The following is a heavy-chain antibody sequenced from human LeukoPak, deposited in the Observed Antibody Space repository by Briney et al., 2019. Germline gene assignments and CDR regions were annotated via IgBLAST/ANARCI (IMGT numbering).Heavy chain of an antibody. CDR3: ARDPEGYQTIAAPGGLDI. CDR2: ISAYNGNT. V-gene: IGHV1-18*01. D-gene: IGHD2/OR15-2a*01. Sequence: ASVKVSCKASGYTFTSYGISWVRQAPGQGLEWMGWISAYNGNTKYSQKFQGRVTITRDTSASTAYMELSSLRSEDTAVYYCARDPEGYQTIAAPGGLDIWGQGTMVTVSS. CDR1: GYTFTSYG. J-gene: IGHJ3*02.